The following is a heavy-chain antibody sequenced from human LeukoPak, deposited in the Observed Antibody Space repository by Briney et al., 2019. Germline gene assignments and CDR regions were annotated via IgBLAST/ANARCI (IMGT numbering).Heavy chain of an antibody. CDR2: ISPDSGGA. V-gene: IGHV1-2*02. Sequence: ASVKVSCKASGYTFTSYGISWVRQAPGQGLEWLGWISPDSGGAKYAQKFQGRVTMTTDTSISTAYMELSRLTSDDTAVYYCARRGGSAAAYMNWIGPWGQGTLVTVSS. J-gene: IGHJ5*02. CDR1: GYTFTSYG. D-gene: IGHD6-13*01. CDR3: ARRGGSAAAYMNWIGP.